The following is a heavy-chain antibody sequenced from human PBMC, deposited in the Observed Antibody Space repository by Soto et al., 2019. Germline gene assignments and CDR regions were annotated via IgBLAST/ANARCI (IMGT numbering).Heavy chain of an antibody. V-gene: IGHV1-69*02. Sequence: VQLVQSGAELQKPGSSVKVSCEASGGSFTSYSFTWVRQAPGQGLEWMGRIIPSQGKANYALKFQDRVTITADRSTRTVFMELTSLRPEDSAVYFCAKSLLFVDHGYMDVWGKGTTVPVSS. CDR2: IIPSQGKA. J-gene: IGHJ6*03. D-gene: IGHD2-21*01. CDR3: AKSLLFVDHGYMDV. CDR1: GGSFTSYS.